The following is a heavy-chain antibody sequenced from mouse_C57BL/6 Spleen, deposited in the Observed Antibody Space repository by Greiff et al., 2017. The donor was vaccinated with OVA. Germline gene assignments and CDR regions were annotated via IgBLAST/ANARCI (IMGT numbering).Heavy chain of an antibody. Sequence: EVQLVESEGGLVQPGSSMKLSCTASGFTFSDYYMAWVRQVPEKGLEWVAYINYDGSSTYYLDSLKSRFIISRDNAKNMLYLQMSSLKSEDTATYYCARDRDYLDYWGQGTTLTVSS. J-gene: IGHJ2*01. CDR2: INYDGSST. V-gene: IGHV5-16*01. CDR3: ARDRDYLDY. CDR1: GFTFSDYY.